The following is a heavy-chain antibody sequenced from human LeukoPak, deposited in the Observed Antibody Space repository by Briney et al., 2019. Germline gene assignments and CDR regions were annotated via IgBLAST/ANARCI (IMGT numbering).Heavy chain of an antibody. J-gene: IGHJ5*02. D-gene: IGHD3-10*01. CDR3: ARGGYYGSGNDFRFDP. CDR2: IHYTGST. V-gene: IGHV4-59*01. Sequence: SETLSLTCTVSGGSISSYDWSWIRQSPGKGLECIGYIHYTGSTNYNLSLKSRVTISVETSKNQFSLKLKSVTAADTAVYYCARGGYYGSGNDFRFDPWGQGTLVTVSS. CDR1: GGSISSYD.